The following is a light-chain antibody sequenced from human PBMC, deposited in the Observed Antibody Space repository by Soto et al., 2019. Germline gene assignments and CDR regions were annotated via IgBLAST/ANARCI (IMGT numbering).Light chain of an antibody. Sequence: QAVVTQPPSVSGAPGQRVTISCTGSSSNIGAGYDVHWYQQLPGTAPKLLIYGNSNRPSGVPDRFSGSKSGTSASLAITGLQAEDEADYYCQSYDSSVSNVVFGGGTMLTVL. V-gene: IGLV1-40*01. CDR2: GNS. CDR1: SSNIGAGYD. J-gene: IGLJ2*01. CDR3: QSYDSSVSNVV.